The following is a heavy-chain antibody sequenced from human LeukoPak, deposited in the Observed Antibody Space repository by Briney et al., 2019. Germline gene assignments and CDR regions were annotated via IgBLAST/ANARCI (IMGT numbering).Heavy chain of an antibody. CDR1: GFTFSSYG. CDR3: AKDLGVGAYLLFDYVSSVFDH. V-gene: IGHV3-30*18. CDR2: ISYDGSNA. J-gene: IGHJ4*02. Sequence: GGSLRLSCAASGFTFSSYGLHWVRQTAGKGLEWVAVISYDGSNAYYADSVKGRFTISRDNSQNTLYLQMNSLRAEDTAVYYCAKDLGVGAYLLFDYVSSVFDHWGQGTLVTVSS. D-gene: IGHD2/OR15-2a*01.